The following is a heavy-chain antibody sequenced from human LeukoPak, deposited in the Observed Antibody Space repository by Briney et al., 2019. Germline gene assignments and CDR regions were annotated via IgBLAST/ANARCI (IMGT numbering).Heavy chain of an antibody. D-gene: IGHD3-9*01. V-gene: IGHV3-30*18. J-gene: IGHJ4*02. CDR3: AKDRRYFDWLSDFDY. CDR1: GFTFSSYG. CDR2: ISYDGSNK. Sequence: GRSLRLSCAASGFTFSSYGMHWVRQAPGKGLEWVAVISYDGSNKYYAGSVKGRFTISRDNSKNTLYLQMNSLRAEDTAVYYCAKDRRYFDWLSDFDYWGQGTLVTVSS.